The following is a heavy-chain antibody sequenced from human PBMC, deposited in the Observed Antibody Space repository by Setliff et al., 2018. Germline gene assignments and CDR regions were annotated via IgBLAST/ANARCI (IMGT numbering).Heavy chain of an antibody. J-gene: IGHJ3*02. Sequence: SGPTLVNPTETLTLTCTVSGYSLSNDRMGVNWIRQPPGKALEWLAHIFSNDKKSYSTSLKSRLTISKDTSKSQVVLTMTNMDPVDTATYYCARDHSGWYGGAFDIWGQGTMVTVSS. D-gene: IGHD6-19*01. V-gene: IGHV2-26*01. CDR3: ARDHSGWYGGAFDI. CDR1: GYSLSNDRMG. CDR2: IFSNDKK.